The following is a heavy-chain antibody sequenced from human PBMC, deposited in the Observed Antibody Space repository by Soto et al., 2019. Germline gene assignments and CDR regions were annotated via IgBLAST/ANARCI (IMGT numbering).Heavy chain of an antibody. CDR2: ISAYNGNT. V-gene: IGHV1-18*01. D-gene: IGHD1-26*01. CDR1: GYTFTSYG. Sequence: QVQLVQSGAEVKKPGASVKVSCKASGYTFTSYGISWVRQAPGQGLEWMGWISAYNGNTNYAQKLQRRFTMTADTSTGTGHTELRSLRADDTAVYYCARDLLIVGTDYYGMDVWGQGTTVTVSS. J-gene: IGHJ6*02. CDR3: ARDLLIVGTDYYGMDV.